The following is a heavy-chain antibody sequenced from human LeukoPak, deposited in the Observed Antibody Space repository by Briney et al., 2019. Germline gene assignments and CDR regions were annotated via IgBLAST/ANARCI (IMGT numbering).Heavy chain of an antibody. J-gene: IGHJ4*02. V-gene: IGHV1-2*02. D-gene: IGHD1-1*01. CDR1: GYTFTGYY. CDR2: INPGSGGT. CDR3: ARNWNAPYFDY. Sequence: ASVKVSCKASGYTFTGYYIRWVRQAPGQGLEWMGWINPGSGGTNHAQKFQGRVTMTRDTSISTAYMEMSRLRSDDTAVYYCARNWNAPYFDYWGQGTLVTVSS.